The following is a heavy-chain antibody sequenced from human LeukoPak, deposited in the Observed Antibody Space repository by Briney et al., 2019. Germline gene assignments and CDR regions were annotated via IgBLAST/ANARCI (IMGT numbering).Heavy chain of an antibody. V-gene: IGHV3-7*01. CDR2: IKQDGSEK. D-gene: IGHD6-19*01. Sequence: GGALRLSCAASGFTFSNDWMSWVRQAPGKGLEGVANIKQDGSEKYYVDSVKGRFTISRDNAKNSLYLQMNSLRAEDTAVYSCAREAVAATFFAYWGQGTLVTVSS. J-gene: IGHJ4*02. CDR1: GFTFSNDW. CDR3: AREAVAATFFAY.